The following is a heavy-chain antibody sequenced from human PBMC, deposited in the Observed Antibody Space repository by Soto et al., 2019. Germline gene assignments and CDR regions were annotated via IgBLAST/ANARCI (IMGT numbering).Heavy chain of an antibody. D-gene: IGHD3-22*01. V-gene: IGHV4-34*01. Sequence: SETLSLTCAVYGGSFSGYYWSWIRQPPGKGLEWIGEINHSGSTNYNPSLKSRVTISVDKPKNQSTLKLSSVTAADTAVYYGARGGGGYYYDSSGYYHFDYWGQGTLVTVSS. J-gene: IGHJ4*02. CDR3: ARGGGGYYYDSSGYYHFDY. CDR2: INHSGST. CDR1: GGSFSGYY.